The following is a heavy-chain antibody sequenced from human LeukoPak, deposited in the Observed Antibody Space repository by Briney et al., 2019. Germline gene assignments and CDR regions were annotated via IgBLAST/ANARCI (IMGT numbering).Heavy chain of an antibody. CDR2: IYTSGST. J-gene: IGHJ4*02. CDR3: AAESITRVRRVIYYRDY. Sequence: PSETLSLTCTVSGGSISSYYWSWIRQPAGKGLEWIGRIYTSGSTNYNPSLKSRVTMSVDTSKNQFSLKLSSVTAADTAVYYCAAESITRVRRVIYYRDYWGQGTLVTVSS. D-gene: IGHD3-10*01. V-gene: IGHV4-4*07. CDR1: GGSISSYY.